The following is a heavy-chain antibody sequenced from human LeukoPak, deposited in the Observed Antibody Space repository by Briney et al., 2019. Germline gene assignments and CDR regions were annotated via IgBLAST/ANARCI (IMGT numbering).Heavy chain of an antibody. D-gene: IGHD6-13*01. Sequence: GESLKISCEGSGYTFTSYWIGWVRQMPGKGLEWMGIICPGDSDTRYSPSFQGQVTISADKSISTAYLQWRRLRASDTAMYYCARQVGGSIAAAGFDYWGQGTLVTVSS. CDR2: ICPGDSDT. V-gene: IGHV5-51*01. J-gene: IGHJ4*02. CDR1: GYTFTSYW. CDR3: ARQVGGSIAAAGFDY.